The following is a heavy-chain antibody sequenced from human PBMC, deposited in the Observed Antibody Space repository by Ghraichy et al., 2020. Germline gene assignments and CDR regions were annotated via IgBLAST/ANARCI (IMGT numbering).Heavy chain of an antibody. CDR1: GGSISSYY. D-gene: IGHD3-16*01. CDR3: ARGGDFDY. J-gene: IGHJ4*02. Sequence: SETLSLTCTVSGGSISSYYWSWIRQPPGKGLEWIGYIYYSGSTNYNPSLKSRVTISVDTSKNQFSLKLSSVTAADTAVYYCARGGDFDYWGQGTLVTVSS. V-gene: IGHV4-59*01. CDR2: IYYSGST.